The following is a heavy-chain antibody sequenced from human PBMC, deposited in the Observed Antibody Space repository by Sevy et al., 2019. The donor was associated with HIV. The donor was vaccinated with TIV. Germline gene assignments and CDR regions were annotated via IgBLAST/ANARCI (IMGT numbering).Heavy chain of an antibody. Sequence: SETLSLTCTVSGGSISSGRYYWSWVRQSPGKGLEWIAYIYYSANTNYNPSLKSRATISVDTSKNQFSLKLTSVTTADTAVYYCAREGGGVTSQLYYGMDVWGQGTTVTVSS. CDR3: AREGGGVTSQLYYGMDV. CDR1: GGSISSGRYY. D-gene: IGHD2-2*01. V-gene: IGHV4-61*01. J-gene: IGHJ6*02. CDR2: IYYSANT.